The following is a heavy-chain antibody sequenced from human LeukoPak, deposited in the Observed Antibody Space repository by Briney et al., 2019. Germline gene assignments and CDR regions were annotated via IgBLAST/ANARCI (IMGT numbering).Heavy chain of an antibody. D-gene: IGHD5-18*01. Sequence: ASVKVSCKASGYTFTHYYIHWVRQAPGQGLEWVGIINPSGGSTNYAQKFQGRVTLTRDTSTSTVYMELSSLRSEDTAVYYCARSPYTYGSLFYLDYWGQGTLVTVSS. CDR2: INPSGGST. V-gene: IGHV1-46*01. J-gene: IGHJ4*02. CDR1: GYTFTHYY. CDR3: ARSPYTYGSLFYLDY.